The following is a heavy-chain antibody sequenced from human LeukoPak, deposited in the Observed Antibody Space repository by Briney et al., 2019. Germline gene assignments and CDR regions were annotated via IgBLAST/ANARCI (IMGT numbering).Heavy chain of an antibody. CDR1: GGSFSGYY. CDR2: INHSGST. D-gene: IGHD6-13*01. V-gene: IGHV4-34*01. J-gene: IGHJ4*02. Sequence: SETLSLTCAVYGGSFSGYYWSWLRQPPGKGLEWIGEINHSGSTNYNPSLKSRVTISVDTSKNQFSLKLSSVTAANTAVYYCARGLVGKRYSSRVVFEYWGQGTLVTVSS. CDR3: ARGLVGKRYSSRVVFEY.